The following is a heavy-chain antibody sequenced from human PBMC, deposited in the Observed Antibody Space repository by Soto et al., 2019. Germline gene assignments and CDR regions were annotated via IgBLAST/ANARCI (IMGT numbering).Heavy chain of an antibody. CDR3: ARALYCSGGTCYYPGYVGWFDS. Sequence: SETLSLTCTVSGGSISSGGYYWSWIRQHPGKGLEGIGYIYYSGSTYYNPSLKSRVTISVDTSKNQFSLELSDVTAADTAVYYCARALYCSGGTCYYPGYVGWFDSWGQGTLVTVSS. CDR2: IYYSGST. D-gene: IGHD2-15*01. V-gene: IGHV4-31*03. CDR1: GGSISSGGYY. J-gene: IGHJ5*01.